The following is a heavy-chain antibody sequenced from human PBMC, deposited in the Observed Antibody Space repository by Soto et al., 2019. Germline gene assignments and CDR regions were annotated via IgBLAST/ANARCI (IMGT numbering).Heavy chain of an antibody. D-gene: IGHD2-2*01. Sequence: VKVPCKASGGNFSSHAISWVRQAPGQGLEWMGGIIPIFGTANYAQKFQGRVTITADESTSTAYMELSSLRSEDTAVYYCASGCSSTSCYRGFYYYGMDVWGQGTTVTVSS. CDR3: ASGCSSTSCYRGFYYYGMDV. CDR2: IIPIFGTA. CDR1: GGNFSSHA. V-gene: IGHV1-69*01. J-gene: IGHJ6*02.